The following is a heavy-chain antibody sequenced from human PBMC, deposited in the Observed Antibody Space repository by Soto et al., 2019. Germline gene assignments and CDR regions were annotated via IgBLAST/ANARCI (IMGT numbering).Heavy chain of an antibody. V-gene: IGHV1-18*01. Sequence: QVQLVQSGAEVKKPGASVKVSCKTSGYPFTSYGINWVRQAPGQGPEWMGWISAYDDKTIYSQKFQGRVTLTADTSTTTAYMELRGLRFDDTAVYYCARDSLIAVTGLLRNWGQGTLVNVSS. D-gene: IGHD6-19*01. J-gene: IGHJ4*02. CDR1: GYPFTSYG. CDR2: ISAYDDKT. CDR3: ARDSLIAVTGLLRN.